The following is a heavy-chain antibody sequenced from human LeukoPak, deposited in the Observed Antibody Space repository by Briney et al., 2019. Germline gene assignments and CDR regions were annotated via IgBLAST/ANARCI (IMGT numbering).Heavy chain of an antibody. Sequence: ASVKVSCKASGYTLINYYMQWVRQAPGQGLEWMGIINPSAGSTSYAQKFQGRVSMTGDTSTSTVYMQLSSLRSEDTAIYYCARTHSWGDKGYFDFWGQGTLVTVSS. J-gene: IGHJ4*02. CDR3: ARTHSWGDKGYFDF. CDR1: GYTLINYY. V-gene: IGHV1-46*03. D-gene: IGHD7-27*01. CDR2: INPSAGST.